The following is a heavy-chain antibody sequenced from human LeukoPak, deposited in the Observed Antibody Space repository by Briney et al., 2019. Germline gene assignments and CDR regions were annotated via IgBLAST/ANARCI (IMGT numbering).Heavy chain of an antibody. V-gene: IGHV1-2*02. CDR1: GYNFNAYY. CDR3: ARGEWLVLGDH. Sequence: ASVKVFCKASGYNFNAYYMHWVRQAPGQGLEWMGWINPNSGGTNYAQKFQGRVTLTRDTSINTVYMEVNRLTSDDTVVYYCARGEWLVLGDHWGQGTPVTVSS. J-gene: IGHJ4*02. D-gene: IGHD3-3*01. CDR2: INPNSGGT.